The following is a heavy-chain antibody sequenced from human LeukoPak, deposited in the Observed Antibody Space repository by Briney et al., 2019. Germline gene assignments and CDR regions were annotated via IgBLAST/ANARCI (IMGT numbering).Heavy chain of an antibody. CDR3: ARGTVTTSMKAFDI. J-gene: IGHJ3*02. CDR1: GGSITTYW. V-gene: IGHV4-59*08. CDR2: IYYSGST. D-gene: IGHD4-17*01. Sequence: SETLSLTCTASGGSITTYWWSWIRQPPGKGLEWIGYIYYSGSTNYNPSLKSRVTISVDTSKNQVSLKLTSVTAADTAVYYCARGTVTTSMKAFDIWGQGTMVTVSS.